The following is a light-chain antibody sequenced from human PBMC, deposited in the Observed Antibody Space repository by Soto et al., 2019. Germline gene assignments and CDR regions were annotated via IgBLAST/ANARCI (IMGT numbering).Light chain of an antibody. V-gene: IGLV1-40*01. J-gene: IGLJ1*01. Sequence: QSVLTQPPSVSGGPGQRVTISCTASSSNIGAGYDVHWYQQLPGTAPKLLIYGNSNRPSGGPDRFSGSKSGTSASLAITGLQAEDEADYYCQSYDSSFYVFGTGTKLTVL. CDR3: QSYDSSFYV. CDR2: GNS. CDR1: SSNIGAGYD.